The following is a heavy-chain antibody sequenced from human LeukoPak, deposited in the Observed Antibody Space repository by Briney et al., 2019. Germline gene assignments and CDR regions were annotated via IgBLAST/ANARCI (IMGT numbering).Heavy chain of an antibody. D-gene: IGHD2-15*01. V-gene: IGHV3-15*07. J-gene: IGHJ4*02. CDR3: TTRSPARYCSDGACYSSADY. CDR2: IRSKADGGTP. CDR1: GISFSDAW. Sequence: GGSLRLSCAASGISFSDAWMNWVRQAPGKGLEWVGHIRSKADGGTPDYIAPVKGRFTISRDDSKDTLYLQMNSLNTEDTAMYYCTTRSPARYCSDGACYSSADYWGQGTLVTVSS.